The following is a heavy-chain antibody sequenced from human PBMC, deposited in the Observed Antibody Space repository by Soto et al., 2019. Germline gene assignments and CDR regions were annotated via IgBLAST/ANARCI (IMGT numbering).Heavy chain of an antibody. J-gene: IGHJ3*02. Sequence: PSETLSLTCIVSGGSISSSSYYWGWIRQPPGKGLEWIGSIYYSGSTYDNPSLKSRVTISVDTSKNQISLNLSSVTVADTAVYYCAKTHYDYVWGSYRPDAFDIWGQGTMVTVSS. V-gene: IGHV4-39*01. CDR2: IYYSGST. CDR1: GGSISSSSYY. CDR3: AKTHYDYVWGSYRPDAFDI. D-gene: IGHD3-16*02.